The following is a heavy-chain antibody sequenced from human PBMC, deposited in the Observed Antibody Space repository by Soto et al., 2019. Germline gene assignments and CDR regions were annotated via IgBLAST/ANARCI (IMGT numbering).Heavy chain of an antibody. CDR1: GASISSAGYS. V-gene: IGHV4-31*03. CDR2: ITYSGDT. CDR3: ARDRCSSTRWEGCWFGP. Sequence: SETLSLTCTVSGASISSAGYSWSWVRQHPGKGLEWIGYITYSGDTDYNPSLRSRVSISIDTSRNQFSLKLSSVTAADTAVYYCARDRCSSTRWEGCWFGPWGQGTLVTVSS. J-gene: IGHJ5*02. D-gene: IGHD2-2*01.